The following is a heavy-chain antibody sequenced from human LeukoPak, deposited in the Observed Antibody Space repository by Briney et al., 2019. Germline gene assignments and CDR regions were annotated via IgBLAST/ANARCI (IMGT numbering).Heavy chain of an antibody. CDR1: GYTFTSYY. CDR3: AREWVTSGCAFDI. J-gene: IGHJ3*02. Sequence: ASVKVSCKASGYTFTSYYMHWVRQAPGQGLEWMGIINPIDGSTNYAQKFRGRVTMTRDTSTTTVYMDLSSLRSEDTAVYYCAREWVTSGCAFDIWGQGTMVTVSS. V-gene: IGHV1-46*01. CDR2: INPIDGST. D-gene: IGHD3-22*01.